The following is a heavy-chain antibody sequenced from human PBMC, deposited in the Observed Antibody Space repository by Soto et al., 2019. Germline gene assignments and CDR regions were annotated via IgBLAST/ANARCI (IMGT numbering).Heavy chain of an antibody. Sequence: ASVKVSCKASGYTFTGYYMHWVRQAPGQGLEWMGWINPNSGGTNYAQKFQGWVTMTRDTSISTAYMELSRLRSDDTAVYYCASRGERDYYDTSGYGWGQGTLVTAPQ. CDR1: GYTFTGYY. CDR2: INPNSGGT. CDR3: ASRGERDYYDTSGYG. V-gene: IGHV1-2*04. J-gene: IGHJ1*01. D-gene: IGHD3-22*01.